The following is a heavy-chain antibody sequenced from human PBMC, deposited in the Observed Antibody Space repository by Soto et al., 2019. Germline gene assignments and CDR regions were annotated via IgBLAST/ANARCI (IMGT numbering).Heavy chain of an antibody. V-gene: IGHV3-7*02. Sequence: EVQLVESGGGLVQPGGSLRLSCAASGFTFSSYWMSWVRQAPGKGLEWVANIKQDGSEKYYVDSVKGRFTISRDNAKNSLYLQMNSLRAVDTAVYYCAGRDITMVRGVYYYYDMDVWGQGTTVTVSS. CDR1: GFTFSSYW. CDR3: AGRDITMVRGVYYYYDMDV. D-gene: IGHD3-10*01. J-gene: IGHJ6*02. CDR2: IKQDGSEK.